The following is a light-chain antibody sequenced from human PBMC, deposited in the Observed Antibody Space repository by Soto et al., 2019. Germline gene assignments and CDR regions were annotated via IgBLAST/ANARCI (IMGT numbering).Light chain of an antibody. J-gene: IGKJ3*01. Sequence: EIVLTQSPATLSLSPGERATLSCRASQSVSSYLAWYQQKPGQAPRLLIYDASNRATGSPERFSGGGSGTDFSLPLSSREPEDFAVYYCQQRSNWPRFTFGPGTKVDIK. CDR3: QQRSNWPRFT. CDR1: QSVSSY. CDR2: DAS. V-gene: IGKV3-11*01.